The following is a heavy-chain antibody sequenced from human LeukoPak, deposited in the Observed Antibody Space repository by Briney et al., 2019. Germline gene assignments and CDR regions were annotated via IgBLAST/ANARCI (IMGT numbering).Heavy chain of an antibody. V-gene: IGHV3-49*04. CDR1: GFTFGDYA. CDR2: IRSKTYGATP. D-gene: IGHD3-10*01. Sequence: GGSLRLSCTASGFTFGDYAMSWVRQAPGKGLEWVGFIRSKTYGATPEYAASVKGRFTISRDDSKSIAYLQMNSLKSEDTAVYYCTRVGPYGSGSLFFDYWGQGTLVTVSS. J-gene: IGHJ4*02. CDR3: TRVGPYGSGSLFFDY.